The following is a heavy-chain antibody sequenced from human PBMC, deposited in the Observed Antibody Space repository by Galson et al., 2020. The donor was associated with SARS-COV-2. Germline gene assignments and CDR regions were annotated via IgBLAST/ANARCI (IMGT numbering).Heavy chain of an antibody. CDR1: GGTISTNYCI. J-gene: IGHJ4*02. CDR3: SRDQGYGSSWSIVDPFDH. CDR2: INYGGTT. D-gene: IGHD6-13*01. Sequence: SETLSLTCTVSGGTISTNYCIWGRHPPPQGKELDSIGSINYGGTTYYNPSLKSRLTISMDTSKNQFSMNLSSVTAADTAVYYCSRDQGYGSSWSIVDPFDHWGQGTLVTVSS. V-gene: IGHV4-39*07.